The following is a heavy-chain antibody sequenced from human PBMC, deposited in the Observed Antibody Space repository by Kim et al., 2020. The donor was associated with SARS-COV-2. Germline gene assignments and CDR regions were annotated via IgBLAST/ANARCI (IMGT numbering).Heavy chain of an antibody. CDR3: ARLIMGAADNWFDP. V-gene: IGHV1-18*01. Sequence: ASVKVSCKASGYTFTSYGISWVRQAPGQGLEWMGWISAYNGNTNYAQKLQGRVTMTTDTSTSTAYMELRSLRSDDTAVYYCARLIMGAADNWFDPWGQGTLVTVSS. D-gene: IGHD3-16*01. J-gene: IGHJ5*02. CDR2: ISAYNGNT. CDR1: GYTFTSYG.